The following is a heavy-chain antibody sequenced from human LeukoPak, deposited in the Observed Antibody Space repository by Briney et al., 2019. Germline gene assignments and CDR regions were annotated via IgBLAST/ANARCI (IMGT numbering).Heavy chain of an antibody. D-gene: IGHD2-15*01. CDR3: ARGVGSSWFAD. CDR2: INPNSAAT. V-gene: IGHV1-2*02. CDR1: GYTFTANY. Sequence: ASVEVSCKASGYTFTANYIHWVRQAPGQGLEWMGWINPNSAATSYAQIFEGRVTMTRDTSMTTHYMELSRLTSDDTAVYYCARGVGSSWFADWGQGTLVTVSS. J-gene: IGHJ5*02.